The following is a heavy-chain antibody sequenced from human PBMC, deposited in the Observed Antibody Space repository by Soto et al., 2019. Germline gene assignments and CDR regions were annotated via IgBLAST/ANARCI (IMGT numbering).Heavy chain of an antibody. CDR3: AKRTSGTPLGASDY. Sequence: QVQVMQSGAEVKKPGDSVKVSCKTSGYIFSDYGINWVRQAPGQGLEWMGWISGYSGNANLAQKFQGRVTMTTDKSTRTAYMELRRLRADDTAVYYWAKRTSGTPLGASDYWGQGTLVTVSS. CDR1: GYIFSDYG. D-gene: IGHD3-10*01. CDR2: ISGYSGNA. V-gene: IGHV1-18*04. J-gene: IGHJ4*02.